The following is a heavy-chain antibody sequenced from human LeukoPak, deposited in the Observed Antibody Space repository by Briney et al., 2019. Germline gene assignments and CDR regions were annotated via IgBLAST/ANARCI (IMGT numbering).Heavy chain of an antibody. CDR2: IYYSGST. Sequence: SDTLSLTCAVSGYSISSSNWWGWIRQPPGKGLEWIGYIYYSGSTYYNPSLKSRVTMSVDTSKNQFSLKLSSVTAVDTAVYYCARTVAAPFDAFDIWGQGTMVTVSS. J-gene: IGHJ3*02. CDR3: ARTVAAPFDAFDI. V-gene: IGHV4-28*01. CDR1: GYSISSSNW.